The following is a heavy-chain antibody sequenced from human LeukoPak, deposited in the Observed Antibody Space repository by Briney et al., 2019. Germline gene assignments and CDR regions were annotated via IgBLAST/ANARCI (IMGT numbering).Heavy chain of an antibody. CDR1: GGTFSSYA. CDR3: ATAVSPTYGFDY. CDR2: IIPILGIA. Sequence: EASVKVSCKASGGTFSSYAISWVRQAPGQGLEWMGRIIPILGIANYAQKFQGRVTITADKSTSTAYMELSSLRSEDTAVYYCATAVSPTYGFDYWGQGTLVTVSS. J-gene: IGHJ4*02. V-gene: IGHV1-69*04. D-gene: IGHD2-8*01.